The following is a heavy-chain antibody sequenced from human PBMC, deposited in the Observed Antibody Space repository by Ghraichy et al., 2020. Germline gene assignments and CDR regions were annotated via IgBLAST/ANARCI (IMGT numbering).Heavy chain of an antibody. Sequence: GGSLRLSCAASGFTFNTYWMSWVRQAPGQGLEWVANIKQDGSDKYYVDSVKGRFTISRDNGKNSLYLQMNSLRAEDTAVYYCATDAYYFDSWGQGTLVTVSS. V-gene: IGHV3-7*03. CDR3: ATDAYYFDS. J-gene: IGHJ4*02. CDR1: GFTFNTYW. CDR2: IKQDGSDK.